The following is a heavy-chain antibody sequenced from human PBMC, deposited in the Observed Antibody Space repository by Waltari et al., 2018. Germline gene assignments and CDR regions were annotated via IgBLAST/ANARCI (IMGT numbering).Heavy chain of an antibody. CDR3: ARVLAMALAGHYYYYYGMDV. Sequence: EVQLVESGGGLLQPGGSLRLSCAASGFTVSSNYMSWGRQATGKGLEWVSFIYSGVSTYHSDSVKGRFTISRDNSKNPLYLQMNSLRSEDTAVYYCARVLAMALAGHYYYYYGMDVWGQGTTVTVSS. V-gene: IGHV3-53*01. CDR1: GFTVSSNY. J-gene: IGHJ6*02. D-gene: IGHD6-19*01. CDR2: IYSGVST.